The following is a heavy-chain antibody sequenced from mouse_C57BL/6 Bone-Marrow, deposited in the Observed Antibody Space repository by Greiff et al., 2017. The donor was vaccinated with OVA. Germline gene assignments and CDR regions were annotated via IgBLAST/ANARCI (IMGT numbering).Heavy chain of an antibody. CDR1: GFTFSSYA. Sequence: EVKLVETGRRLVKPGGSLKLSCAASGFTFSSYAMSWVRQTPEKRLEWVATISDGGSYTYYPDNVKGRFTISRDNAKNNLYLQMSHLKSEDTAMYYCARVHWYFDVWGTGTTVTVSS. V-gene: IGHV5-4*03. J-gene: IGHJ1*03. CDR3: ARVHWYFDV. CDR2: ISDGGSYT.